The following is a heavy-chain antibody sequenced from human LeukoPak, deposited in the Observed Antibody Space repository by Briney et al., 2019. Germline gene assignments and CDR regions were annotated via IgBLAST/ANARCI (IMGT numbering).Heavy chain of an antibody. J-gene: IGHJ5*02. D-gene: IGHD3-10*01. CDR1: GGSFSGYY. CDR2: INHSGST. Sequence: SETLSLTCAVYGGSFSGYYWSWIRQPPGKGLEWIGEINHSGSTNYNPSLKSRVTISVDTSKNQFSLKLSSVTAADTAVYYCARARVLLWFGELSNNWFDPWGQGTLVTVSS. V-gene: IGHV4-34*01. CDR3: ARARVLLWFGELSNNWFDP.